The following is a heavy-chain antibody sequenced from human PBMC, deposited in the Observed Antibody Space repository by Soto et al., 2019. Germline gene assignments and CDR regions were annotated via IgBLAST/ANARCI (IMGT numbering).Heavy chain of an antibody. CDR2: ISYDGTNK. V-gene: IGHV3-30*18. CDR3: AKDRSHGDPFFYGMDV. CDR1: GFTFSSYG. J-gene: IGHJ6*02. Sequence: SLRLSCAVSGFTFSSYGMHWVRQAPGKGLEWVTVISYDGTNKKYVDSVKGRFTISRDNSKNTLYPQMNSLRPDDTAVYYCAKDRSHGDPFFYGMDVWGQGTTVTVSS.